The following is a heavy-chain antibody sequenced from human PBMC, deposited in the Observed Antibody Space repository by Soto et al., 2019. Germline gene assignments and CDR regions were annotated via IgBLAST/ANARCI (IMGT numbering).Heavy chain of an antibody. CDR2: IIPIFGTA. CDR3: VSLQTSRWPGVQ. V-gene: IGHV1-69*05. Sequence: SLKACCKAVGYTFSDDSIHWWRQSTPQGLEWMGGIIPIFGTANYAQKFQGRVTMTSDMSTRTVYMELRDLRSDDTAVYYCVSLQTSRWPGVQWGQGHLVNGSS. J-gene: IGHJ4*02. CDR1: GYTFSDDS. D-gene: IGHD6-13*01.